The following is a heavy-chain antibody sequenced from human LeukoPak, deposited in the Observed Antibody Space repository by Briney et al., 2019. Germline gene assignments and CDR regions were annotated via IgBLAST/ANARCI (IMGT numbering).Heavy chain of an antibody. Sequence: KASETLSLTCTVSGGSISSYYWSWIRQPPGKGLEWIGYIYYSGSTNYNPSLKSRVTISVDTSKNQFSLKLSSVTAADTAVYYCARVIRYYYASSGYDAFDIWGQGTMVTVSS. CDR3: ARVIRYYYASSGYDAFDI. CDR2: IYYSGST. CDR1: GGSISSYY. V-gene: IGHV4-59*01. J-gene: IGHJ3*02. D-gene: IGHD3-22*01.